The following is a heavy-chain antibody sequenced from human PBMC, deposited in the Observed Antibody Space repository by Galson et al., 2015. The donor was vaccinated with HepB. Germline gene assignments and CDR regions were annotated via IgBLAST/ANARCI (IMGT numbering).Heavy chain of an antibody. CDR1: GFTFRRYA. CDR3: AKDDDSNSWYRGNYFDD. D-gene: IGHD2/OR15-2a*01. J-gene: IGHJ4*02. CDR2: ISGGGGNA. V-gene: IGHV3-23*01. Sequence: SLRLSCAASGFTFRRYAMSWVRQAPGKGLEWVSTISGGGGNADYEDSVKGRFTITRDNSKNTLQLQMNSLRAEDTAVYYCAKDDDSNSWYRGNYFDDWGQGALVSVSS.